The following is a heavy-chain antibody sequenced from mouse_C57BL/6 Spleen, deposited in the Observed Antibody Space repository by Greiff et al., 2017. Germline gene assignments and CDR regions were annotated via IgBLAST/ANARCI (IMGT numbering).Heavy chain of an antibody. D-gene: IGHD1-1*01. J-gene: IGHJ3*01. Sequence: QVQLKQPGAELVKPGASVKVSCKASGYTFTSYWMHWVKQRPGQGLEWIGRIHPSDSDTNYTQKFKGKATLTVDKSSSTAYMQLSSLTSEDSAVYDYAISDYEFAYWGQGTLVTVSA. CDR3: AISDYEFAY. V-gene: IGHV1-74*01. CDR1: GYTFTSYW. CDR2: IHPSDSDT.